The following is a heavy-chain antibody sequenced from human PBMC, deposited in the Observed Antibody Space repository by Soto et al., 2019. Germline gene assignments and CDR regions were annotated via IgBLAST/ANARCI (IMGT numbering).Heavy chain of an antibody. CDR1: GLNFSSYS. V-gene: IGHV3-21*01. CDR3: ARDPAVAMVRDAFDI. Sequence: PGGSLRLSCXASGLNFSSYSMNWVRQAPGKGLEWVSSISSSSSYIYYADSVKGRFTISRDNAKNSLYLQMNSLRAQYTAVYYCARDPAVAMVRDAFDIWGQGTMVTVSS. CDR2: ISSSSSYI. D-gene: IGHD6-19*01. J-gene: IGHJ3*02.